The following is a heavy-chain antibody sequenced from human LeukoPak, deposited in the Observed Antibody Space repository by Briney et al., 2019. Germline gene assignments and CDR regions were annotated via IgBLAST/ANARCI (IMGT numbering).Heavy chain of an antibody. CDR1: GFTFSSYS. Sequence: PGGSLRLSCAASGFTFSSYSMNWVRQAPGKGLEWVSYISSSSSTIYYADSVKGRFTISRDNSKNTLYLQMNSLRAEDTAVYYCAKNKYGDYGEYWGQGTLVTVSS. V-gene: IGHV3-48*01. CDR3: AKNKYGDYGEY. CDR2: ISSSSSTI. J-gene: IGHJ4*02. D-gene: IGHD4-17*01.